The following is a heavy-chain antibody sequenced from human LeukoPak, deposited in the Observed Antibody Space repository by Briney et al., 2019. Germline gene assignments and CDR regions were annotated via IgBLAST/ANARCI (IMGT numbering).Heavy chain of an antibody. J-gene: IGHJ6*03. CDR2: IYNSGST. V-gene: IGHV4-59*01. D-gene: IGHD6-13*01. Sequence: PSETLSLTCTVSGGSISSYYWSWIRQPPGKGLEWIGYIYNSGSTNYNPSLKSRVTISVDTSKNQFSLKLSSVTAADTAVYYCARGTMSSSSWSYYYYYYMDVWGKGTTVTVSS. CDR3: ARGTMSSSSWSYYYYYYMDV. CDR1: GGSISSYY.